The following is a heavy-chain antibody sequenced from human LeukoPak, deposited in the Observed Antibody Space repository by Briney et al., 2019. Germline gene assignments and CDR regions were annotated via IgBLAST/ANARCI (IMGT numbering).Heavy chain of an antibody. CDR1: GFTFSSYS. CDR2: IGSSSTYI. J-gene: IGHJ4*02. D-gene: IGHD5-18*01. CDR3: AASTKHTAMVDY. V-gene: IGHV3-21*01. Sequence: GGSLRLSCAASGFTFSSYSMNWVRQAPGKGLEWVSSIGSSSTYIYYTDSVNGRFTISRDNAKNSLYLQMNSLRAEDTAVYYCAASTKHTAMVDYWGQGTLVTVSS.